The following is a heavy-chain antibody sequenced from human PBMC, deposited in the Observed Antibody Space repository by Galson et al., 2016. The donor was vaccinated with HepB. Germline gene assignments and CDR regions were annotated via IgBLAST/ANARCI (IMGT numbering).Heavy chain of an antibody. D-gene: IGHD6-19*01. J-gene: IGHJ4*02. V-gene: IGHV4-31*03. CDR1: GDSITSGGYY. Sequence: TLSLTCTVSGDSITSGGYYWSWIRQLSGGGLEWIGFIYYSCPIYYNPSPESRVTISIDRSKNQSSLRLTSGTAADTAVYYRVRGKGWPRRILFDYWGQGTLVTVSS. CDR3: VRGKGWPRRILFDY. CDR2: IYYSCPI.